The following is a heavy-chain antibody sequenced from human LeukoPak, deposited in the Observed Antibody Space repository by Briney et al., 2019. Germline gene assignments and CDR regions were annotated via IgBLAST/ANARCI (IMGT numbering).Heavy chain of an antibody. Sequence: GASVKVSCKASGYTFTSYGISWVRQAPGQGLEWMGWISAYNGNTNYAQKLQGRVTMTTDTSTSTAYMELRSLRSDDTAVYYCAREFYRHYYGSGTLEVYFDYWGQGTLVTVSS. CDR2: ISAYNGNT. J-gene: IGHJ4*02. V-gene: IGHV1-18*01. D-gene: IGHD3-10*01. CDR1: GYTFTSYG. CDR3: AREFYRHYYGSGTLEVYFDY.